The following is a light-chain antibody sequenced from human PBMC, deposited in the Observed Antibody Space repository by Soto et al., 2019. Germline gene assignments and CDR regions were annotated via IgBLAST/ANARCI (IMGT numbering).Light chain of an antibody. CDR2: SAS. CDR3: QKFNTAPLT. CDR1: TDIGVY. V-gene: IGKV1-27*01. J-gene: IGKJ5*01. Sequence: DIQMTQSPSSLSASVGDRVTITCRAITDIGVYLAWYQQKPGKVPKLLIYSASTLQSGVPSRFSGSGSGTDFTLTISSLQPEDVATYYCQKFNTAPLTFGQGTRLEIK.